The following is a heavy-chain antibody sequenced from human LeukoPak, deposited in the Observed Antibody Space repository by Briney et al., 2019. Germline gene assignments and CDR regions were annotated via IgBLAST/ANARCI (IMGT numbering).Heavy chain of an antibody. J-gene: IGHJ4*02. CDR1: GFTFSSYA. V-gene: IGHV3-23*01. Sequence: GGSLRLSGAASGFTFSSYAMSWVRQAPGKGLEWVSAISGSGGSTYYADSVKGRFTISRDSSKNTLYLQMNSLRAEDTAVYYCAKDQYSSSLFCFDYWGQGTLVTVSS. CDR2: ISGSGGST. D-gene: IGHD6-6*01. CDR3: AKDQYSSSLFCFDY.